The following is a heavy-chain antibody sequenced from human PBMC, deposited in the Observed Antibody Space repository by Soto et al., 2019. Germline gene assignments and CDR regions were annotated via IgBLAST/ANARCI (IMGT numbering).Heavy chain of an antibody. J-gene: IGHJ4*02. CDR3: ARYRREAVAGYTLDN. D-gene: IGHD6-13*01. CDR2: VYNSGST. V-gene: IGHV4-59*01. CDR1: GGSISSNY. Sequence: SETLSLTCTVSGGSISSNYWTWIRQPPGKGLEWSGYVYNSGSTNYNPSLKSRVTISEDTSKSQFSLKVNSMTAADTAVYYCARYRREAVAGYTLDNWGQGILVTVSS.